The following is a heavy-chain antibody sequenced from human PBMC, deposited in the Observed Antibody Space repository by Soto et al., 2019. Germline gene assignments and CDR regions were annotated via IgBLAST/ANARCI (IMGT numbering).Heavy chain of an antibody. J-gene: IGHJ4*02. Sequence: SETLSLTCTVSGGSISSSSYYWGWIRQPPGKGLEWIGSIYYSGSTYYNPSLKSRVTISVDTSKNQFSLKLSSVTAADTAVYYCARSIQYYYGSGSYPSGVDYWGQGTLVTVSS. CDR3: ARSIQYYYGSGSYPSGVDY. V-gene: IGHV4-39*01. D-gene: IGHD3-10*01. CDR2: IYYSGST. CDR1: GGSISSSSYY.